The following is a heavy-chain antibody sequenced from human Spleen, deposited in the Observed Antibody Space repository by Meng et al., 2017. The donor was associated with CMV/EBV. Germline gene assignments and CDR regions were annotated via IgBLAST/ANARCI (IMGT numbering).Heavy chain of an antibody. J-gene: IGHJ3*02. CDR3: ARGGYSSGWYGGAFDI. Sequence: GESLKISCAASGFTFSSYDMHWVRQATGNGLEWVSAITSPGDTYYPGSVKGRFTIFRENAKSSVYLQMNSLRAGDTAVYYCARGGYSSGWYGGAFDIWGQGTVVTVSS. CDR2: ITSPGDT. V-gene: IGHV3-13*01. D-gene: IGHD6-19*01. CDR1: GFTFSSYD.